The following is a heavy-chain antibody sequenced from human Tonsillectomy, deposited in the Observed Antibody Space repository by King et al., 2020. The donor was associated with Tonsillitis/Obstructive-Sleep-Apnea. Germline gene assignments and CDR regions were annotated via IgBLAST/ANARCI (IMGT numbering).Heavy chain of an antibody. CDR3: ARGRPLIAAAVAYYYYMDV. V-gene: IGHV4-34*01. CDR2: INHSGST. Sequence: VQLQQWGAGLLKPSETLSLTCAVYGGSFSGYYWSWIRQPPGKGLEWFGEINHSGSTNYNPSLKSRDTISVDTSKNQFSLKLSSVTAAHTAVYYCARGRPLIAAAVAYYYYMDVWGKGTTVTVSS. J-gene: IGHJ6*03. CDR1: GGSFSGYY. D-gene: IGHD6-13*01.